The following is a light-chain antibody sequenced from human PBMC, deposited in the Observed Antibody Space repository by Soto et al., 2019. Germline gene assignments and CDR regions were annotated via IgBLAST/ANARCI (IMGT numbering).Light chain of an antibody. CDR3: QRRYNWPNT. CDR2: DAS. Sequence: EIVLTQSPATLSLSPGERATLSCRASQSVGTYLAWYQHNPGQPPRLLIYDASNSATGIPARFSGSGSGTDLTLTIGSPEPEDFAVYCCQRRYNWPNTFGQGNKREI. CDR1: QSVGTY. V-gene: IGKV3-11*01. J-gene: IGKJ2*01.